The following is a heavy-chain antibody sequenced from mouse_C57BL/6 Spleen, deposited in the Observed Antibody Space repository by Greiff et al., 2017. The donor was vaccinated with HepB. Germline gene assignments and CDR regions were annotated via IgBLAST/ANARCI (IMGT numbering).Heavy chain of an antibody. D-gene: IGHD1-1*01. Sequence: QVQLKESGAELAKPGASVKLSCKASGYTFTSYWMHWVKQRPGQGLEWIGYINPSSGYTKYNQKFKDKATLTADKSSSTAYMQLSSLTYEDSAVYYCASPYYGSSYDAMDYWGQGTSVTVSS. V-gene: IGHV1-7*01. CDR2: INPSSGYT. J-gene: IGHJ4*01. CDR1: GYTFTSYW. CDR3: ASPYYGSSYDAMDY.